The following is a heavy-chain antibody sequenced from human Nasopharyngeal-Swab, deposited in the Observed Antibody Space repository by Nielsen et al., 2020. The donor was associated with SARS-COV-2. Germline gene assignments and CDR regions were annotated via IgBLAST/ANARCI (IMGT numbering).Heavy chain of an antibody. D-gene: IGHD4-11*01. CDR1: GFTFSSYA. J-gene: IGHJ5*02. Sequence: GESLKISCVASGFTFSSYAMSWVRQAPGKGLNWVSAISGAGSSTYYADSAKGRFTISRDNSKNTLYLQMNSLRAEDTALYYCVKGGYLHDYINYGDWFDPWGLGTLVTVSS. CDR3: VKGGYLHDYINYGDWFDP. CDR2: ISGAGSST. V-gene: IGHV3-23*01.